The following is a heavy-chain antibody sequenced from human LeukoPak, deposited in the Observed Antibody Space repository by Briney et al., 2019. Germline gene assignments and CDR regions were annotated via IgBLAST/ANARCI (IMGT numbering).Heavy chain of an antibody. V-gene: IGHV4-59*08. D-gene: IGHD1-14*01. CDR2: IYYSGST. Sequence: SETLSLTCTVSGGSISSYYWSWIRQPPGKGLEWNGYIYYSGSTNYNPSLKSRVTISVDTSKNQFSLKLSSVTAADTAVYYCARLNRYYYYYYGMDVWGQGTTVTVSS. CDR1: GGSISSYY. CDR3: ARLNRYYYYYYGMDV. J-gene: IGHJ6*02.